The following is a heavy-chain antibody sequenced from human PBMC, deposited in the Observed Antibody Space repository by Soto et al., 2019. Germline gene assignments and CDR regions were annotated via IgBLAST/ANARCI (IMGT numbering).Heavy chain of an antibody. V-gene: IGHV1-69*13. J-gene: IGHJ6*02. Sequence: SVRVSCKASGGTFSSYAISWVRQAPGQGLEWMGGIIPIFGTANYAQKFQGRVTITADESTSTAYMELSSLRSEDTAVYYCARGAVVTPGYYYGMDVWGQGTTVTVSS. D-gene: IGHD2-21*02. CDR2: IIPIFGTA. CDR3: ARGAVVTPGYYYGMDV. CDR1: GGTFSSYA.